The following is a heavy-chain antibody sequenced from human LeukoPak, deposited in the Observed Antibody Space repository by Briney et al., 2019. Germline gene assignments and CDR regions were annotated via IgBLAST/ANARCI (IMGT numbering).Heavy chain of an antibody. CDR1: GYTFTSYA. V-gene: IGHV7-4-1*02. CDR3: ASQVTIVTITPEAFDI. CDR2: INTNTGNP. D-gene: IGHD1-26*01. J-gene: IGHJ3*02. Sequence: GASVKVSCKASGYTFTSYAMNWVRQAPGQGLEWMGWINTNTGNPTYGQGFTGRFVFSLDTSVSTAYLQISSLKAEDTAKYYCASQVTIVTITPEAFDIWGRGTMVTVSA.